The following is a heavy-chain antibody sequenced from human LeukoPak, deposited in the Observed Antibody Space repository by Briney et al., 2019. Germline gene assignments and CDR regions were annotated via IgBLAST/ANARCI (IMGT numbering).Heavy chain of an antibody. CDR1: GGSISSGDYY. CDR3: ARNDFWSGYSN. Sequence: PSETLSLTCTVSGGSISSGDYYWSWIRQPPGKGLEWIGYIYYSGSTYYNPSLKSRVTISVDTSKNQFSLKLSSVTAADTAVYYCARNDFWSGYSNWGQGTLVTVSS. D-gene: IGHD3-3*01. CDR2: IYYSGST. V-gene: IGHV4-30-4*08. J-gene: IGHJ4*02.